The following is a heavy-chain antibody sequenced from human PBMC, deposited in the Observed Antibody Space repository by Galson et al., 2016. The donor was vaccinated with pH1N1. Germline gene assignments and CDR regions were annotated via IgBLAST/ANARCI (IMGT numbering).Heavy chain of an antibody. CDR1: GYYFSNYW. CDR2: IDPSDSYI. D-gene: IGHD3-3*02. Sequence: QSGAEVKKPGESLRISCETSGYYFSNYWISWVRQMPGKGLEWMGRIDPSDSYINYNQSFEGHVTLSWDKSNSNAYLQWACLKIADTAIYYCARHFPGPIHYYFYGMGVWGQGTTVTVSS. J-gene: IGHJ6*02. CDR3: ARHFPGPIHYYFYGMGV. V-gene: IGHV5-10-1*01.